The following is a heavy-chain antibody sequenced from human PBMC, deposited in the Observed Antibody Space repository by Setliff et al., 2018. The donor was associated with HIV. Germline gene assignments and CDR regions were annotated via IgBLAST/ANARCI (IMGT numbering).Heavy chain of an antibody. V-gene: IGHV1-18*01. CDR2: ISAYNGNT. Sequence: ASVKVSCKASGYTFTSYDINWVRQATGQGLEWMGWISAYNGNTNYAQKLQGRVTMTTDTSTSTADMELRSLRSDDTAVYYCAREGYSVDAFDIWGQGTMVTVSS. D-gene: IGHD4-4*01. J-gene: IGHJ3*02. CDR1: GYTFTSYD. CDR3: AREGYSVDAFDI.